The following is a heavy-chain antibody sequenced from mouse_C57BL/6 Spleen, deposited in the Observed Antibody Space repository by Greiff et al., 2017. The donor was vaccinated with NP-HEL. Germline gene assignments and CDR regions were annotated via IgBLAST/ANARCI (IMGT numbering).Heavy chain of an antibody. V-gene: IGHV6-6*01. CDR3: TRRVYYDYDEAY. CDR2: IRNKANNHAT. CDR1: GFTFSDAW. D-gene: IGHD2-4*01. Sequence: DVMLVESGGGLVQPGGSMKLSCAASGFTFSDAWMDWVRQSPEKGLEWVAEIRNKANNHATYYAESVKGRFTISRDDSKSSVYLQMNSLRAEDTGIYYCTRRVYYDYDEAYWGQGTLVTVSA. J-gene: IGHJ3*01.